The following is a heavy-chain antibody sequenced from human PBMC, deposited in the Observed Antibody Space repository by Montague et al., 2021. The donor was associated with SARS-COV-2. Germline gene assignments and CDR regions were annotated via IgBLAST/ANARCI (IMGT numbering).Heavy chain of an antibody. CDR3: ARWMILGVTTAFDY. J-gene: IGHJ4*02. CDR1: SGSIISCCYY. V-gene: IGHV4-39*02. D-gene: IGHD3-10*01. CDR2: ICYSTTT. Sequence: SETLSLTCGVYSGSIISCCYYWICLPPPPGMELEWIVNICYSTTTYYNPSLQSRVTISVDTSKNHLSLRVSSVTAADTAVYFCARWMILGVTTAFDYWGQGSQVTVSS.